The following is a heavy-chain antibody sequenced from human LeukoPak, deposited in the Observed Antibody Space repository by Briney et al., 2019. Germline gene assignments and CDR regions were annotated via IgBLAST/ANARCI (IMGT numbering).Heavy chain of an antibody. CDR1: GITVSSNY. CDR3: ARMNYYGMDV. V-gene: IGHV3-53*01. J-gene: IGHJ6*02. CDR2: IYSGGNT. Sequence: GGSLRLSCSASGITVSSNYMSWVRQAPGKGPEWVSIIYSGGNTYYAESVKGRFTISRDNSKNTLYLQMNSLRVEGTAVYYCARMNYYGMDVWGQGTTVTVSS.